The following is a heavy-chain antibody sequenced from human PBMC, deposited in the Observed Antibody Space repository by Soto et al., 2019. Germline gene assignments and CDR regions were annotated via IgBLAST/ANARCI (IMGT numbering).Heavy chain of an antibody. J-gene: IGHJ6*02. CDR3: ARVTAFMAASYYYGMDV. CDR2: IYYSGST. V-gene: IGHV4-59*01. D-gene: IGHD2-15*01. CDR1: GDSISSYY. Sequence: SETLSLTCSVSGDSISSYYWSWIRQPPGKGLEWIGYIYYSGSTNYNPSLKSRVTISVDTSKNQFSLKLSSVTAADTAVYYCARVTAFMAASYYYGMDVWGQGTTVTVSS.